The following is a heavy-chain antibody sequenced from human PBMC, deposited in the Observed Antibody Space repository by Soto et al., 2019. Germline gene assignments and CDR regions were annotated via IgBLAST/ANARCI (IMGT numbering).Heavy chain of an antibody. CDR2: IYYSGST. V-gene: IGHV4-59*08. J-gene: IGHJ4*02. CDR1: GGSISSYY. Sequence: SETLSLTCTVSGGSISSYYWSWIRQPPGKGLEWIGYIYYSGSTNYNPSLKSRVTISVDTSKNQFSLKLNSMTAADTAVYYCAKHNYGSGSTYFDYWGQGTLVTVSS. D-gene: IGHD3-10*01. CDR3: AKHNYGSGSTYFDY.